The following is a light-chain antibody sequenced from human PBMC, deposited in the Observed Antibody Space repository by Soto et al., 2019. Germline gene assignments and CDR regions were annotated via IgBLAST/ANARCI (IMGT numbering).Light chain of an antibody. Sequence: DIQMTQSPSTLSASVGDRVTITCRASQSINMWLAWYQQKPGKAPKLLIYKASFLESGVPSRLSGSRSGTDFTLTIRNLQPDDSATYYCQQYSSYPHTFGQGTKLAIK. CDR1: QSINMW. V-gene: IGKV1-5*03. J-gene: IGKJ2*01. CDR2: KAS. CDR3: QQYSSYPHT.